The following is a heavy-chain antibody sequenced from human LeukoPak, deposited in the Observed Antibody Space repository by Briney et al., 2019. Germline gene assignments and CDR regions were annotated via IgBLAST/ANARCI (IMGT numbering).Heavy chain of an antibody. CDR3: ARDCGYSYGIDY. D-gene: IGHD5-18*01. CDR1: GGSISSSSYY. V-gene: IGHV4-31*03. J-gene: IGHJ4*02. Sequence: SETLSLTCTVSGGSISSSSYYWTWVRQHPGKGLEWIGHIYYSGSAYYNPSLKSRVSMSVDTSKNQFSLKLSSVTAADTAVYYCARDCGYSYGIDYWGQGTLVTVSS. CDR2: IYYSGSA.